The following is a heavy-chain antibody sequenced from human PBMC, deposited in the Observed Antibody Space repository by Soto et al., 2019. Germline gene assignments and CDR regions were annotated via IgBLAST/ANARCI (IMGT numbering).Heavy chain of an antibody. J-gene: IGHJ5*02. V-gene: IGHV3-30*18. Sequence: PGGSLRLSCIDSGFSFSTHVMDWVRQAPGKGLEWVARILYDGSKEYYADSVKGRFTISRDNSRNTLFLQMDSLRVEDTATYYCVKNQGVELVPLATVDWFDPWGQGSVVTVSS. CDR1: GFSFSTHV. CDR3: VKNQGVELVPLATVDWFDP. CDR2: ILYDGSKE. D-gene: IGHD1-26*01.